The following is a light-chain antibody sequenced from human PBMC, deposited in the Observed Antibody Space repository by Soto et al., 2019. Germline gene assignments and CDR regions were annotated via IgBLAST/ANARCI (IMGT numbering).Light chain of an antibody. CDR1: QSVSSN. CDR3: QQYNNWPPRFT. V-gene: IGKV3-15*01. Sequence: EIVMTQSPATLSVSPGERATLSCRASQSVSSNLAWYQQKPGQAPRLLIYGASTRATGIPARFSGSGSGTEFTLIISSLQSEDFAVYYCQQYNNWPPRFTFGPGTKVDIK. J-gene: IGKJ3*01. CDR2: GAS.